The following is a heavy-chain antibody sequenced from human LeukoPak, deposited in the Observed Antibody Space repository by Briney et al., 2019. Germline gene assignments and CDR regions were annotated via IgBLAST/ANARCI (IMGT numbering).Heavy chain of an antibody. J-gene: IGHJ4*02. CDR1: GYTFTSYA. D-gene: IGHD2-15*01. CDR2: INAGNGNT. Sequence: ASVKVSCKASGYTFTSYAMHWVCQAPGQRLEWMGWINAGNGNTKYSQKFQGRVTITRDTSASTAYMELSSLRSEDTAVYYCARDGGYCSGGSCYPLNYFDYWGQGTLVTVSS. CDR3: ARDGGYCSGGSCYPLNYFDY. V-gene: IGHV1-3*01.